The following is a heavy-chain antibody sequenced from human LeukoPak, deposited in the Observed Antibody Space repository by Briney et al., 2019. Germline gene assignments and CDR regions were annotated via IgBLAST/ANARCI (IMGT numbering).Heavy chain of an antibody. CDR2: IYTIGST. CDR1: GYSLSSGYY. Sequence: PSETLSLTCTVSGYSLSSGYYWGWSRQPAGKGLEGIGRIYTIGSTNYNPSLKSRVTISVDTSKNQFSLKLRSVTAADTAVYYCARRASDDYYYMDVWGKGTTVTISS. J-gene: IGHJ6*03. V-gene: IGHV4-61*02. CDR3: ARRASDDYYYMDV.